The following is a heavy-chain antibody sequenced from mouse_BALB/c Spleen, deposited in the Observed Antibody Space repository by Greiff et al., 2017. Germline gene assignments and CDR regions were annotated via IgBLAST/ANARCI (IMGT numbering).Heavy chain of an antibody. CDR1: GYSFTSYW. V-gene: IGHV1S126*01. D-gene: IGHD2-10*01. CDR2: IDPSDSET. J-gene: IGHJ2*01. CDR3: ARPAYYGNYFDY. Sequence: QVQLQQSGPQLVRPGASVKISCKASGYSFTSYWMHWVKQRPGQGLEWIGMIDPSDSETRLNQKFKDKATLTVDKSSSTAYMQLSSPTSEDSAVYYCARPAYYGNYFDYWGQGTTLTVSS.